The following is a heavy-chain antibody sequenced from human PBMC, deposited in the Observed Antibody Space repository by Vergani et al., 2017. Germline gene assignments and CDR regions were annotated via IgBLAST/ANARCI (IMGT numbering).Heavy chain of an antibody. CDR3: AKDADDSSGYYPHY. J-gene: IGHJ4*02. Sequence: VQLVESGGGLVQPGGSLRLSCAASGFTFSSYGMHWVRQAPGKGLEWVAFIRYDGSNKYYADSVKGRFTISRDNSKNTLYLQMNSLRAEDTAVYYCAKDADDSSGYYPHYWGQGTLVTVSS. D-gene: IGHD3-22*01. CDR1: GFTFSSYG. CDR2: IRYDGSNK. V-gene: IGHV3-30*02.